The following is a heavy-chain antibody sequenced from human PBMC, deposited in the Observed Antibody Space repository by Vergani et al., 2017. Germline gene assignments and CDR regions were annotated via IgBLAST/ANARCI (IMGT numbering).Heavy chain of an antibody. CDR2: IIPILGIA. D-gene: IGHD5-18*01. J-gene: IGHJ6*02. V-gene: IGHV1-69*04. CDR1: GGTFSSYA. Sequence: QVQLVQSGAEVKKPGSSVKVSCKASGGTFSSYAISWVRQAPGQGLEWMGRIIPILGIANYAQKFQGRVTITEDKSTSTAYMELSSLRSEDTAVYYWARSDTAMGTYYYYYGMDVWGQGTTVTVSS. CDR3: ARSDTAMGTYYYYYGMDV.